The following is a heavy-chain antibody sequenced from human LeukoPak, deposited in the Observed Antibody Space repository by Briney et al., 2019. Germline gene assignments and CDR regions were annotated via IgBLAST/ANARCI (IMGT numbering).Heavy chain of an antibody. CDR3: ASHAHDYDSSGYFDS. CDR1: RLTFNSNA. J-gene: IGHJ4*02. CDR2: ISVSGGSE. D-gene: IGHD3-22*01. V-gene: IGHV3-23*01. Sequence: PGGSLRLSCVVSRLTFNSNAMYWVRQAPGKGLEWVSGISVSGGSEYYADSVKGRFSVSRDNSKHTMYLQMNSLRAEDTAVYFCASHAHDYDSSGYFDSWGQGALVTVSS.